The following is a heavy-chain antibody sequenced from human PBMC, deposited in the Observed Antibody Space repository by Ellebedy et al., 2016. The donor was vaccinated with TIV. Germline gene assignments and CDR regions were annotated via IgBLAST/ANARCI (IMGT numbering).Heavy chain of an antibody. J-gene: IGHJ4*02. CDR3: ATRDSGDYPFFDY. CDR1: GFTFSNYS. D-gene: IGHD4-17*01. V-gene: IGHV3-48*01. CDR2: ITTSSSTI. Sequence: GGSLRLXCAASGFTFSNYSMHWVRQAPGKGLEWVSYITTSSSTIYYADSVKGRFTISRDNSRATLYLQMNSLRTDDTALYYCATRDSGDYPFFDYWGQGTLVTVSS.